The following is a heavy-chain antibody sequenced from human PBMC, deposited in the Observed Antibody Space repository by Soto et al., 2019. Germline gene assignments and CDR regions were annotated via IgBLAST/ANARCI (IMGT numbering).Heavy chain of an antibody. CDR2: IAGPGGGA. J-gene: IGHJ5*02. Sequence: EVQLLESGGGFVLPGGSLRLSCAASGFTFSTYGMSWVRQAPGKGLEWVSAIAGPGGGASYADSVQGRFTISRDDSKNTLHLQMNSLRAEDTAVYYCARVPTYYQDSIGYQPFHPWGQGTLVTVSS. D-gene: IGHD3-22*01. CDR3: ARVPTYYQDSIGYQPFHP. CDR1: GFTFSTYG. V-gene: IGHV3-23*01.